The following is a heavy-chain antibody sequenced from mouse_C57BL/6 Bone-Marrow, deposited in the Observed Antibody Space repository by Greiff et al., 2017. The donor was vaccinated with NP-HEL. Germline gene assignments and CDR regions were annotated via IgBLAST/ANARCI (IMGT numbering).Heavy chain of an antibody. Sequence: QVHVKQSGPELVRPGVSVKISCKGSGYTFTDYAMHWVKQSHAKSLEWIGVISTYYGDASYNQKFKDKATMTVDKSSSTAYMELARLTSEDSAVYYCARSPSYYGSRYYAMDYWGQGTSVTVSS. CDR1: GYTFTDYA. CDR2: ISTYYGDA. J-gene: IGHJ4*01. CDR3: ARSPSYYGSRYYAMDY. D-gene: IGHD1-1*01. V-gene: IGHV1-67*01.